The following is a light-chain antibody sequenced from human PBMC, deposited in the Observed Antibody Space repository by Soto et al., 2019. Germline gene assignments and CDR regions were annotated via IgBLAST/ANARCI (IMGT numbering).Light chain of an antibody. V-gene: IGKV1-39*01. J-gene: IGKJ2*01. CDR1: QSISSY. Sequence: DIQMTQSPSSLSASVGDRVTITCRASQSISSYLNWYQQKPVKAPKLLIYAASSLQSGVPSRFSGSGSGTDFTLTISSLQTDDFETYYCQQSYSTPYTFGQGTKLEIK. CDR2: AAS. CDR3: QQSYSTPYT.